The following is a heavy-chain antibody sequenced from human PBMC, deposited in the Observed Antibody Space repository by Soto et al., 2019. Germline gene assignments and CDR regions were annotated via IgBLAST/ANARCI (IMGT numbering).Heavy chain of an antibody. D-gene: IGHD2-21*01. V-gene: IGHV4-30-4*08. CDR3: ATPKSSPYSDS. CDR2: IYYSGST. Sequence: SETLSLTCAVSGGSISSGDYSWSWIRQPPGKGLEWIGYIYYSGSTYYNPSLKSRVTISVDTSKNQFSLKLSSVTAADTAVYYCATPKSSPYSDSWRHGTLVTVS. J-gene: IGHJ5*01. CDR1: GGSISSGDYS.